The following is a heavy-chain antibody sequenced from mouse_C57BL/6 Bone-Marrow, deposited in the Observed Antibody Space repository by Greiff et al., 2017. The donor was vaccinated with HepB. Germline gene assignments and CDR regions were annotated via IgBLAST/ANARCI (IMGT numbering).Heavy chain of an antibody. CDR2: ISYDGSN. V-gene: IGHV3-6*01. CDR1: GYSITSGYY. CDR3: AREGITTVVDGFAY. J-gene: IGHJ3*01. Sequence: EVQLQESGPGLVKPSQSLSLTCSVTGYSITSGYYWNWIRQFPGNKLEWMGFISYDGSNNYNPSLKKRISITRDKSKNQFFLKLNSVTTEDTATYYGAREGITTVVDGFAYWGQGTLVTVSA. D-gene: IGHD1-1*01.